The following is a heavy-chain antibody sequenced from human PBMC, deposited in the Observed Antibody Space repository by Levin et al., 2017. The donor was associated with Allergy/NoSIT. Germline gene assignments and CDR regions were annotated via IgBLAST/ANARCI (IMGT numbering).Heavy chain of an antibody. CDR2: ISGSGGST. CDR1: GFTFSSYA. Sequence: GGSLRLSCAASGFTFSSYAMSWVRQAPGKGLEWVSAISGSGGSTYYADSVKGRFTISRDNSKNTLYLQMNSLRAEDTAVYYCAKDLIWSSSSPGSDAFDIWGQGTMVTVSS. CDR3: AKDLIWSSSSPGSDAFDI. V-gene: IGHV3-23*01. J-gene: IGHJ3*02. D-gene: IGHD6-6*01.